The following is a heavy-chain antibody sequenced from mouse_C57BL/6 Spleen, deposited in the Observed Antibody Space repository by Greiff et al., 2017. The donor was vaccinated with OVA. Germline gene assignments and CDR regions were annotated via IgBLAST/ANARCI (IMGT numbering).Heavy chain of an antibody. CDR1: GYTFTSYW. J-gene: IGHJ1*03. CDR3: ARRGGYYGSRGGDWYFDV. D-gene: IGHD1-1*01. CDR2: INPSNGGT. V-gene: IGHV1-53*01. Sequence: VQLQQPGTELVKPGASVKLSCKASGYTFTSYWMHWVKQRPGQGLEWIGNINPSNGGTNYNEKFKSKATLTVDKSSSTAYMQLSSLTSEDSAVYYCARRGGYYGSRGGDWYFDVWGTGTTVTVSS.